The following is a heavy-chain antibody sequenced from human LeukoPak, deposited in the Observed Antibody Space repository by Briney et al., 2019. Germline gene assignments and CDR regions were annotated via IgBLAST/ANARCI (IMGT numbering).Heavy chain of an antibody. CDR2: ISSTSGSTI. D-gene: IGHD2-2*01. V-gene: IGHV3-48*03. CDR1: GFTFSSYE. J-gene: IGHJ4*02. Sequence: GGSLRLSCAASGFTFSSYEMNWVRQAPGKGLEWVSYISSTSGSTIYYADSVKGRFTISRDNAKNSLYLQMNSVRAEDTAVYYCARRYCSSTSCLLDYWGQGTLVTVSS. CDR3: ARRYCSSTSCLLDY.